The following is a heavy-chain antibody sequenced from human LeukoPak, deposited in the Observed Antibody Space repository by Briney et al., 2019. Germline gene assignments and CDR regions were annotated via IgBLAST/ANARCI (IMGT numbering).Heavy chain of an antibody. CDR1: GFMFSSNW. V-gene: IGHV3-7*03. J-gene: IGHJ5*02. Sequence: GGSLRLSCAASGFMFSSNWMSWVRLAPGKGLEWVANIKEDGTETYYVDSVKGRFTISRDNAKNSLYLQMNSLRVEDTAVYYCARGHPHTAFDPWGQGTLVTVSS. CDR2: IKEDGTET. CDR3: ARGHPHTAFDP.